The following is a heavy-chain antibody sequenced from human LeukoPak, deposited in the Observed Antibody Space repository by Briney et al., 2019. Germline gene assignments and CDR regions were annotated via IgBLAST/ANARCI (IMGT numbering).Heavy chain of an antibody. J-gene: IGHJ3*02. Sequence: GGSLRLSCAASGFTFSSYTMNWVRQAPGKGLEWVSYISSSSSPIYYADSVKGRFTISRDNAKNSLYLQMNSLGAEDTAVYYCAKGLLDDSSGYYYTPEGAFDIWGQGTMVTVSS. CDR3: AKGLLDDSSGYYYTPEGAFDI. V-gene: IGHV3-48*01. CDR1: GFTFSSYT. D-gene: IGHD3-22*01. CDR2: ISSSSSPI.